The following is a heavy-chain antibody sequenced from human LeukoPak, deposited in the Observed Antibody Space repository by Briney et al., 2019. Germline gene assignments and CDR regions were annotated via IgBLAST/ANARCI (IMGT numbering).Heavy chain of an antibody. J-gene: IGHJ6*02. CDR1: GGTFSSYA. Sequence: GASVKVSCKASGGTFSSYAISWVRQAPGQGLEWMGGIIPIFGTANYAQKFQGRVTITADESTSTAYMELSSLRSEDTAVYYCASSGLVTIFGVVIRGTDVWGQGTTVTVSS. V-gene: IGHV1-69*13. D-gene: IGHD3-3*01. CDR3: ASSGLVTIFGVVIRGTDV. CDR2: IIPIFGTA.